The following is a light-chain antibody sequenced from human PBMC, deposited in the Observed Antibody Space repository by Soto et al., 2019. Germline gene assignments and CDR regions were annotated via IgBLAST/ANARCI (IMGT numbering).Light chain of an antibody. J-gene: IGKJ3*01. CDR3: QQYGSSPRFT. V-gene: IGKV3-20*01. CDR2: GAS. CDR1: QSVSSSY. Sequence: EIVLTQSPGTLSLSPGERATLSCRASQSVSSSYLAWYQQKPGQAPRLLIYGASSRATGIPDRFSGSGSGKDFTLTISRLEPEDSAVYYCQQYGSSPRFTFGPGTKVDIK.